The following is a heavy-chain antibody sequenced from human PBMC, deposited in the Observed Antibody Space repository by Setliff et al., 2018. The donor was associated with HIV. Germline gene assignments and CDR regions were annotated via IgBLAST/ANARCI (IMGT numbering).Heavy chain of an antibody. D-gene: IGHD3-9*01. CDR3: ARSTYYDILTGLFDY. CDR2: ISSNGGST. Sequence: PGGSLRLSCSASGFTFSSYAMHWVRQAPGKGLEYVSAISSNGGSTYYADSVKGRFTISRDNAKNSLYLQMNSLRAEDTAVYYCARSTYYDILTGLFDYWGQGTLVTVSS. V-gene: IGHV3-64*04. CDR1: GFTFSSYA. J-gene: IGHJ4*02.